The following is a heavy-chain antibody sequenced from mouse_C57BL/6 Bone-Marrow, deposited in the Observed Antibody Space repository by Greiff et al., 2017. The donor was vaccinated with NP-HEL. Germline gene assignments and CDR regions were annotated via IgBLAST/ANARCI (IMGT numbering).Heavy chain of an antibody. CDR1: GYSITSGYY. CDR3: AREGSYYSNYCWFAY. J-gene: IGHJ3*01. Sequence: EVKLEESGPGLVKPSQSLSLTCSVTGYSITSGYYWNWIRQFPGNKLEWMGYISYDGSNNYNPSLKNRISITRDTSKNQFFLKLNSVTTEDTATYYCAREGSYYSNYCWFAYWGQGTLVTVSA. CDR2: ISYDGSN. D-gene: IGHD2-5*01. V-gene: IGHV3-6*01.